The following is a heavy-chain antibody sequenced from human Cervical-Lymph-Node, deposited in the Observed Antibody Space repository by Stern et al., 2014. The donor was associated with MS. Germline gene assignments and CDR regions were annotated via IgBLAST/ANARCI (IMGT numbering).Heavy chain of an antibody. V-gene: IGHV3-74*01. J-gene: IGHJ4*02. CDR1: GFTFDSYS. CDR3: SGSNWYFFDY. Sequence: EVQLVESGGGLVQPGGSLRLSCAASGFTFDSYSMHWVRQVPGKGLVWVSRINTDGSSPRYVDSVKGRFTISRDNAKNMLYLEMNSLRAEDTAVYYCSGSNWYFFDYWGQGTLFTVSS. D-gene: IGHD6-13*01. CDR2: INTDGSSP.